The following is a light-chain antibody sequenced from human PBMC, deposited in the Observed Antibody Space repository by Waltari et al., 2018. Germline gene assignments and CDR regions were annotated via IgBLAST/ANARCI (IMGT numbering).Light chain of an antibody. J-gene: IGKJ3*01. CDR2: AAS. CDR3: LQYYSYPGT. Sequence: DVQMTQSPASVSASVGDRVTITWRASRGINHYLAWFQQNPGKAPRSLIYAASTLQSGAPSTFSGSGSGTQFALTISSLQPEDFGTYYCLQYYSYPGTFGPGTRVDI. CDR1: RGINHY. V-gene: IGKV1-16*01.